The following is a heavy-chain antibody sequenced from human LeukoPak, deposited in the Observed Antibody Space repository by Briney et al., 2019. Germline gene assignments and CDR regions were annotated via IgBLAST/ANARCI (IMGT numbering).Heavy chain of an antibody. CDR1: GGSISSSSYY. CDR2: IIYRGST. V-gene: IGHV4-39*01. J-gene: IGHJ5*02. Sequence: SETLSLTCTVSGGSISSSSYYWGWIRQPPGKGLEWIGTIIYRGSTYYNPSLKSRVTISVDTSNNQFSLRLSSVTAADTAVYYCAILGMGGSWGQGTLVTVCS. D-gene: IGHD3-16*01. CDR3: AILGMGGS.